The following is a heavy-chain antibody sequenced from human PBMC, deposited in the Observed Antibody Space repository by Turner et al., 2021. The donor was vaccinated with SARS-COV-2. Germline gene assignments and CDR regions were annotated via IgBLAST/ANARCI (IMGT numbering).Heavy chain of an antibody. V-gene: IGHV3-13*05. D-gene: IGHD2-2*02. CDR3: ARGRGYCSSTSCYTNDAFDI. Sequence: EVQLVESGGGLVQPEGSLSVSCAASGFPFSSYDMHWVRQATGKGLEWVSGIGTAGDPYYPGSVKGRFTISRENAKNSLYLQMNSLRAGDTAVYYCARGRGYCSSTSCYTNDAFDIWGQGTMVTISS. CDR2: IGTAGDP. J-gene: IGHJ3*02. CDR1: GFPFSSYD.